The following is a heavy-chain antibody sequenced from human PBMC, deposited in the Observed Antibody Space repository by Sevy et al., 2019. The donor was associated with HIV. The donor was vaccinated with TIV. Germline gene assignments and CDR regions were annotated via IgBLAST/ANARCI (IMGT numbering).Heavy chain of an antibody. CDR3: ARGRSDSGSYYSFKYYYYMDV. Sequence: ASVKVSCKASGYTFTSYGISWVRQAPGQGLEWMGWISAYKGNTNYAQKLQGRVTMTTDTSTSTAYMELRSLRSDDTAVYYCARGRSDSGSYYSFKYYYYMDVWGKGTTVTVSS. V-gene: IGHV1-18*01. CDR1: GYTFTSYG. J-gene: IGHJ6*03. D-gene: IGHD1-26*01. CDR2: ISAYKGNT.